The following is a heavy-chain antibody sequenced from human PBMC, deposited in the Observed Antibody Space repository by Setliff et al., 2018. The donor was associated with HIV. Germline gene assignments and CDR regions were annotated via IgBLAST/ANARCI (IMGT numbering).Heavy chain of an antibody. Sequence: GSVKVSCKASGYTFSAYYVHWVRQAPGQGLEWMGWMNPNSGGASYAQMFQGRVNMTRDSSINTAYLELNNLTSDDSAIYYCARKRKDYYGSGSYSGFYYYYHMDVWGQGTTVTVSS. V-gene: IGHV1-2*02. J-gene: IGHJ6*03. CDR3: ARKRKDYYGSGSYSGFYYYYHMDV. CDR2: MNPNSGGA. D-gene: IGHD3-10*01. CDR1: GYTFSAYY.